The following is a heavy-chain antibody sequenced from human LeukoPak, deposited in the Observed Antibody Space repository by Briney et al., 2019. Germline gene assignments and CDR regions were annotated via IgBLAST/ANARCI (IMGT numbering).Heavy chain of an antibody. CDR2: ISWNSGSI. Sequence: PGRSLRLSCAASGFTFDDYAMHWVRQAPGKGLEWVSGISWNSGSIGYADSVKGRFTISRGNAKNSLYLQMNSLRAEDTALCYCAKDMGYCSSTSCNDAFDIWGQGTMVTVSS. CDR1: GFTFDDYA. D-gene: IGHD2-2*01. J-gene: IGHJ3*02. CDR3: AKDMGYCSSTSCNDAFDI. V-gene: IGHV3-9*01.